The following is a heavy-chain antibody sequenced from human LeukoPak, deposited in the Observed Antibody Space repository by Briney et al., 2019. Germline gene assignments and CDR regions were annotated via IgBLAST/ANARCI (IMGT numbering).Heavy chain of an antibody. D-gene: IGHD3-22*01. CDR3: ARETFSYYYDSSGFDAFDI. J-gene: IGHJ3*02. CDR1: GGSISSYY. V-gene: IGHV4-4*07. CDR2: IYTSGST. Sequence: SETLSLTCTVSGGSISSYYWSWIRQPAGKGLEWIGRIYTSGSTNYSPSLKSRVTMSVDTSKNQFSLKLSSVTAADTAVYYCARETFSYYYDSSGFDAFDIWGQGTMVTVSS.